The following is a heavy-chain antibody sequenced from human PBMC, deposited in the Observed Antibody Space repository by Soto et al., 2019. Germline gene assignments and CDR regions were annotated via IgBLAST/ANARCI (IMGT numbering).Heavy chain of an antibody. J-gene: IGHJ4*02. CDR1: GFTVSSNY. V-gene: IGHV3-66*01. CDR2: IYSGVST. Sequence: GSLRLSCAASGFTVSSNYMSWVRQAPGKGLEWVSVIYSGVSTYYADSVKGRFTISRDNSKNTLYLQMNSLRAEDTAVYYCATSVRFGNPGDYWGQGTLVTVSS. D-gene: IGHD3-10*01. CDR3: ATSVRFGNPGDY.